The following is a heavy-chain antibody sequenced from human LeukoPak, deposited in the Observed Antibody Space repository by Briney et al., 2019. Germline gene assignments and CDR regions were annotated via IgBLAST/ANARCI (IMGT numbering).Heavy chain of an antibody. Sequence: SETLSLTCTVSGGSISSYYWSWIRQPPGKGLEWIGYIYYSGSTNYNPSLKSRVTISVDTSKNQFSLKLSSVTAAGTAVYYCARDLGTGGYNWFDPWGQGTLVTVSS. CDR3: ARDLGTGGYNWFDP. CDR2: IYYSGST. D-gene: IGHD3-10*01. V-gene: IGHV4-59*01. CDR1: GGSISSYY. J-gene: IGHJ5*02.